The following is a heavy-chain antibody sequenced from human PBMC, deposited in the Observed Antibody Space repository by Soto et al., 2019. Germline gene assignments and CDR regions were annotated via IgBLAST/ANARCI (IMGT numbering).Heavy chain of an antibody. CDR1: DGPFY. Sequence: SETLSLTCTAYDGPFYLTWICQPPGKGLEWIGEITLRGTTNYNPSLQSRVTISVDTSQNQFSLRLRSVTAPDTAIYYCARGVVLRFFDSSRKRFDPWAPGTLVTVSS. V-gene: IGHV4-34*01. J-gene: IGHJ5*02. CDR2: ITLRGTT. D-gene: IGHD3-9*01. CDR3: ARGVVLRFFDSSRKRFDP.